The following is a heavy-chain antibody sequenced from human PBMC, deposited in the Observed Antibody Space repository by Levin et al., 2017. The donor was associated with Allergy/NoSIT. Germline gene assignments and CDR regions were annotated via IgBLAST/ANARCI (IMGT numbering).Heavy chain of an antibody. D-gene: IGHD2-15*01. V-gene: IGHV3-23*01. Sequence: PGGSLRLSCAASGFTFSSYGLSWVRQAPGKGLEWVSAISGGGGSTYYADSVKGRFTISRDNSKNTLYLQMNSLRAEDTAVYYCARYCSGGSCYSGFDSWGQGILVTVSS. CDR2: ISGGGGST. J-gene: IGHJ4*02. CDR1: GFTFSSYG. CDR3: ARYCSGGSCYSGFDS.